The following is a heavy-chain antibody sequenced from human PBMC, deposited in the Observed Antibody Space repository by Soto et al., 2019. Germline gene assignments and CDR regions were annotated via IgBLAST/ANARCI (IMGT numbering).Heavy chain of an antibody. J-gene: IGHJ6*02. CDR1: GGSISSSNW. Sequence: PSETLSLTCAVSGGSISSSNWWSWVRQPPGKGLEWIGEIYHSGSTNYNPSLKSRVTISVDKSKNQFSLKLSSVTAADTAVYYCARAHTRYYYGMDVWGQGTTVTVSS. CDR3: ARAHTRYYYGMDV. D-gene: IGHD5-18*01. V-gene: IGHV4-4*02. CDR2: IYHSGST.